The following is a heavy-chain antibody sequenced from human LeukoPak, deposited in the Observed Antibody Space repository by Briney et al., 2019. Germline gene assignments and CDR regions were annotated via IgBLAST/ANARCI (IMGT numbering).Heavy chain of an antibody. Sequence: GASVKVSCKASGYTFTSYAMHWVRQAPGQRLEWMGGIIPIFGTANYAQKFQGRVTITADESTSTAYMELSSLRSEDTAVYYCARTDLRGVTARDYWGQGTLVTVSS. J-gene: IGHJ4*02. CDR1: GYTFTSYA. V-gene: IGHV1-69*13. D-gene: IGHD3-10*01. CDR2: IIPIFGTA. CDR3: ARTDLRGVTARDY.